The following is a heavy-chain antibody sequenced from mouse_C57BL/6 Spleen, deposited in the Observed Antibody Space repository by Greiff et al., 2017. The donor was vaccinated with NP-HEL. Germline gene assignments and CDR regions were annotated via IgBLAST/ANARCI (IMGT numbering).Heavy chain of an antibody. CDR1: GYTFTDYY. D-gene: IGHD1-1*01. Sequence: EVQLQQSGPELVKPGASVKISCKASGYTFTDYYMNWVKQSHGKSLEWIGDINPNNGGTSYNQKFKGKATLTVDKSSSTAYMELRSLTSEDSAVYYCARGPLYYYGSSPFDYWGQGTTLTVSS. J-gene: IGHJ2*01. CDR3: ARGPLYYYGSSPFDY. V-gene: IGHV1-26*01. CDR2: INPNNGGT.